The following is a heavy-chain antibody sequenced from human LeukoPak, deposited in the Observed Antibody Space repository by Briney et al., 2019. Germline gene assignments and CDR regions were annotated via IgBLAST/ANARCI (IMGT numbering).Heavy chain of an antibody. CDR3: ASSPRLTTSWFLFDS. CDR1: XDSFSNYC. V-gene: IGHV4-59*08. J-gene: IGHJ5*01. Sequence: SETLSPTCSVSXDSFSNYCWTWIRQPPGNGLEWVGYVYYSWSTNYDPSLKYPLPLSVDTSKTRFSLKLSSVTAADTAVYYCASSPRLTTSWFLFDSWGHGTLVTVSS. D-gene: IGHD2-2*01. CDR2: VYYSWST.